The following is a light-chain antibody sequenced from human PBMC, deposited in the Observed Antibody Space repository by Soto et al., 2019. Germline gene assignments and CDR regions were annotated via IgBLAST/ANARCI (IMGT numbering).Light chain of an antibody. CDR1: QDINKN. CDR3: QQYESLPLT. J-gene: IGKJ5*01. V-gene: IGKV1-33*01. CDR2: DAS. Sequence: DIQMTQSPSSLSASVGDRVTITCQASQDINKNLIWYQQKPGKAPKLLIYDASDLETGVPSRFSGSGSGTGFNFTISRLQPEDFATYYCQQYESLPLTFGQGTRLEIK.